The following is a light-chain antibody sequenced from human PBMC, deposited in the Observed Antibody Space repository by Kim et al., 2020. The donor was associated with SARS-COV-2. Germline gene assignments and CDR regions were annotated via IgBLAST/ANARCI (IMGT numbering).Light chain of an antibody. Sequence: EILLTQSPATLSLSPGERATLACRASQSVSTYLAWYQQKPGQAPRLLIYDASNRAPGIPARFSGGGSGTDFTLSISSLEPEDFAVYYCQQGNTWPLSLGGGTKVDIK. CDR1: QSVSTY. J-gene: IGKJ4*01. CDR2: DAS. V-gene: IGKV3-11*01. CDR3: QQGNTWPLS.